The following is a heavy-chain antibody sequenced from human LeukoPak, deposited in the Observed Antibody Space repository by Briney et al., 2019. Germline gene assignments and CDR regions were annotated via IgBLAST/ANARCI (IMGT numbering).Heavy chain of an antibody. CDR2: ISGSGGST. D-gene: IGHD3-3*01. V-gene: IGHV3-23*01. Sequence: GGSLRLSCAASGFTFSSYAMSWVRQAPGKGLEWVSAISGSGGSTYYADSVKGRFTISRDNSKNTLYLQMNSLRAEDTAVYYCARATGFWSGYSPFNYYYYYYMDVWGKGTTVTVSS. J-gene: IGHJ6*03. CDR1: GFTFSSYA. CDR3: ARATGFWSGYSPFNYYYYYYMDV.